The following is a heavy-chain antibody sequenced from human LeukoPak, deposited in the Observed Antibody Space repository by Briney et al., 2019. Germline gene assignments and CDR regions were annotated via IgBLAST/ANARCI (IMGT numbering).Heavy chain of an antibody. CDR1: GYTFTSYD. J-gene: IGHJ4*02. V-gene: IGHV1-8*01. CDR3: ARGINHYDILTGYHSTGDY. CDR2: MNPNSGNT. Sequence: GASVKVSCKASGYTFTSYDINWVRQATGQGLEWMGWMNPNSGNTGYAQKFQGRVTMTRNTSISTAYMELSSLRSEDTAVYYCARGINHYDILTGYHSTGDYWGQGTLVTVSS. D-gene: IGHD3-9*01.